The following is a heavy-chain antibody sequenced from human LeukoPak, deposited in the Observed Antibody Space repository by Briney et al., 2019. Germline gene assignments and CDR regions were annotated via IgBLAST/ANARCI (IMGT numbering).Heavy chain of an antibody. CDR1: GFTFSSYA. CDR3: AKRTSGSSWYSSDY. D-gene: IGHD6-13*01. V-gene: IGHV3-23*01. Sequence: GGSLRLSCAASGFTFSSYAMNWVRQAPGKGLEWVSTMSGDATSTYYADSVKGRFTIPRDNSKNTLYLQMNSLRAEDTAVYYCAKRTSGSSWYSSDYWGQGTLVTVSS. J-gene: IGHJ4*02. CDR2: MSGDATST.